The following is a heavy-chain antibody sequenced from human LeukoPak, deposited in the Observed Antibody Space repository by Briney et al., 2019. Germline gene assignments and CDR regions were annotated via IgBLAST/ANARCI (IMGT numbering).Heavy chain of an antibody. V-gene: IGHV4-39*01. Sequence: SETLSLTCTVSGGSISSSSYYWGWIRQPPGKGLEWIGSIYYSGSTYYNPSLKSRVTISVDTSKNQFPLKLSSVTAADTAVYYCASSDSSSWYVRVVYYVYWGQGTLVTVSS. CDR3: ASSDSSSWYVRVVYYVY. D-gene: IGHD6-13*01. CDR1: GGSISSSSYY. CDR2: IYYSGST. J-gene: IGHJ4*02.